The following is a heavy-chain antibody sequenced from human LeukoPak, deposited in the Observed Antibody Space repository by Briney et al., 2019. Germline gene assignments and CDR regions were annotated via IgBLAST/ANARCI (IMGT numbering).Heavy chain of an antibody. CDR2: ISYDGSNK. CDR1: GFTFSSYA. V-gene: IGHV3-30*04. D-gene: IGHD3-10*01. J-gene: IGHJ4*02. Sequence: GGSLRLSCAASGFTFSSYAMHWVRQAPGKGLEWVAVISYDGSNKYYADSVKGRFTISRDNSKNTLYLQMNSLRAEDTAVYYCARISTMVRGPTDYWGQGTLVTVSS. CDR3: ARISTMVRGPTDY.